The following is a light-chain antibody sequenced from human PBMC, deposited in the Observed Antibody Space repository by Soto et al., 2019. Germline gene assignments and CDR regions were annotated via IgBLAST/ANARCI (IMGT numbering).Light chain of an antibody. CDR3: RAYAGSSTL. CDR2: EVY. Sequence: QSALTQPPSASGSPGQSVTISCTGTSSDVGGYNYVSWYQQHPGKAPKLMIYEVYKRPSGVPDRFSGSKSGNTASLTVSGFQAEDEADYYCRAYAGSSTLFGGGTKLTVL. V-gene: IGLV2-8*01. CDR1: SSDVGGYNY. J-gene: IGLJ2*01.